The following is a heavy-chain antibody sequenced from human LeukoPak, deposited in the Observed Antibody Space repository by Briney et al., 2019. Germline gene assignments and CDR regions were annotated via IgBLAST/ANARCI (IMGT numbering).Heavy chain of an antibody. CDR1: GFTFSDYY. Sequence: GGSLRLSCAASGFTFSDYYMSWIRQAPGKGLEWVSYISSSSSYTNYADSVKGRFTISRDNSKNTLYLQMNSLRAEDTAVYYCAKVRPRSNSFDYWGQGTLVTVSA. D-gene: IGHD2/OR15-2a*01. CDR3: AKVRPRSNSFDY. V-gene: IGHV3-11*05. J-gene: IGHJ4*02. CDR2: ISSSSSYT.